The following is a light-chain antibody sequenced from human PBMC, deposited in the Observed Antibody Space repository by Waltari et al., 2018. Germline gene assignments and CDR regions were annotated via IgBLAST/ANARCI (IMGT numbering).Light chain of an antibody. J-gene: IGKJ3*01. V-gene: IGKV1-8*01. CDR2: DAS. CDR1: KGISNY. Sequence: IQITQSPSSLSASTGDKVTITCRASKGISNYLAWYQQKPGKAPTLIIYDASTLQRGVPSRFSGSGSGTDFTLTIICLQSEDFATFYCQQYYGYPLTFGPGTKVDVK. CDR3: QQYYGYPLT.